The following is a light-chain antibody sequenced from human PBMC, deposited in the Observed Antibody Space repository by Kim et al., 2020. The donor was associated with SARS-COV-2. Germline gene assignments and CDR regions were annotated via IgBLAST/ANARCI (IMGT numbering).Light chain of an antibody. V-gene: IGKV1-12*01. CDR1: ESTSTW. CDR2: ASS. Sequence: DIQITQSPSSVSASVGDRVTITCRSSESTSTWLAWYQQRPGEAPKVLMSASSRLESGVPSRFSGSGSGRQFTLTITNLQAGDSATYYCQYANAFPLAFGGGTKVDIK. J-gene: IGKJ4*01. CDR3: QYANAFPLA.